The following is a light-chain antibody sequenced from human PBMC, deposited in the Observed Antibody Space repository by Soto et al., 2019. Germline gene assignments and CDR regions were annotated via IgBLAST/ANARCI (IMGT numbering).Light chain of an antibody. CDR1: SSNIGAGYD. CDR3: QSYDSSLSGYV. J-gene: IGLJ1*01. Sequence: QSVLTQSPSVSGAPGQRVTISCTGSSSNIGAGYDVHWYQQLPGTAPKLLIFANINRPSGVPDRFSGSKSGTSASLAVAGLRPEDEADYYCQSYDSSLSGYVFGTGTKVTAL. CDR2: ANI. V-gene: IGLV1-40*01.